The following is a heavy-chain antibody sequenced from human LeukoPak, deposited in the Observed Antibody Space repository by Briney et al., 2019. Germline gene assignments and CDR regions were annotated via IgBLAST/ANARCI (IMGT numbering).Heavy chain of an antibody. D-gene: IGHD4-11*01. J-gene: IGHJ4*02. V-gene: IGHV3-7*01. CDR3: ARDHRTTDIDY. CDR1: GFTGRRYW. CDR2: IKEDGSQK. Sequence: GGSLRLSCVASGFTGRRYWVSWVRHAPGKGLECVANIKEDGSQKYYVESVKGRFTITRDIAKNSLYLQMNSLRAEDTAVYYCARDHRTTDIDYWGQGILVTVSS.